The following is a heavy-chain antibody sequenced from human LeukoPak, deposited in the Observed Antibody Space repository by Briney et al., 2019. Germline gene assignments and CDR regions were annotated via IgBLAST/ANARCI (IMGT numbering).Heavy chain of an antibody. D-gene: IGHD2-21*02. Sequence: SETLSLTCTVSGGSISSSSYYWSWIRQPPGKGLEWIGYIYYSGSTNYNPFLKSRVTISVDTSKNQFSLKLSSVTAADTAVYYCARAPGEHIVVVTANDAFDIWGQGTMVTVSS. J-gene: IGHJ3*02. CDR3: ARAPGEHIVVVTANDAFDI. CDR2: IYYSGST. CDR1: GGSISSSSYY. V-gene: IGHV4-61*01.